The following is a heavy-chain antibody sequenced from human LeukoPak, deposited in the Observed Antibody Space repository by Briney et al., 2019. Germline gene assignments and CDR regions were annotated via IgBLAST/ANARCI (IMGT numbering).Heavy chain of an antibody. Sequence: PGESLKISCKGSGYTFTNYWIGWVRQMPGKGLEWMGIIWPSDSDTRYSPSFQGKVTISADKSISTAYLQWSSLKASDTAIYFCARRISGYYIDYWGQGTLVSVSS. CDR2: IWPSDSDT. CDR1: GYTFTNYW. D-gene: IGHD1-26*01. V-gene: IGHV5-51*01. J-gene: IGHJ4*02. CDR3: ARRISGYYIDY.